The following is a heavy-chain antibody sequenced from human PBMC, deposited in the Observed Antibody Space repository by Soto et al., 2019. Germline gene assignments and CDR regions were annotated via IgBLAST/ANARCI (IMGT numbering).Heavy chain of an antibody. CDR2: IYPGDSDI. CDR3: ARFRAPRRQLISMSFHL. D-gene: IGHD6-13*01. J-gene: IGHJ4*03. Sequence: GSLTISCKASGYDFTNYWIAWVRQTPGRGLEWMGMIYPGDSDIRYNPSFRGRVTISADKSITSAFVQWGSLKASDSAIYYCARFRAPRRQLISMSFHLWGLGTLVTVSS. CDR1: GYDFTNYW. V-gene: IGHV5-51*01.